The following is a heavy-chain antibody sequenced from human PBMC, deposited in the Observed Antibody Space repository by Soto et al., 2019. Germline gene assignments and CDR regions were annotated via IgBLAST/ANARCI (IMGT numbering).Heavy chain of an antibody. Sequence: QVQLVQSGAEVKKPGSSVKVSCKTSGGSFSSYNYNWVRLAPGQGLEWMGRIIPFANIANYGQAFQDRVTISTDTSANPVYMELRSLTSEATALYYCARDSAVTNAAMRMAYWGQGTLVTVSS. CDR1: GGSFSSYN. CDR3: ARDSAVTNAAMRMAY. D-gene: IGHD4-4*01. V-gene: IGHV1-69*08. J-gene: IGHJ4*02. CDR2: IIPFANIA.